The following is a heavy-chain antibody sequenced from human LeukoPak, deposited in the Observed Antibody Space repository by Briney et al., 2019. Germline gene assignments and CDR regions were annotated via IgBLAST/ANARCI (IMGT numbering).Heavy chain of an antibody. J-gene: IGHJ5*02. CDR2: IKQDGSEK. CDR3: AKLGGTARFGP. CDR1: GFTFISYW. D-gene: IGHD1-7*01. V-gene: IGHV3-7*01. Sequence: QPGGSLRLSCGASGFTFISYWMSWVRQAPGRGLEWVANIKQDGSEKDYVDSVKGRFTISRDNAKNSLYLQMTNLRAEDTAIYYCAKLGGTARFGPWGQGTLVTVSS.